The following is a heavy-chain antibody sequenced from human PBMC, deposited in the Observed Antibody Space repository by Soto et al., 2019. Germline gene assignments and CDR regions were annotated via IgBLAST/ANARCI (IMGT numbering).Heavy chain of an antibody. CDR3: ARGRYYDILTGYPPFDP. J-gene: IGHJ5*02. CDR2: IWYDGSNK. D-gene: IGHD3-9*01. CDR1: GFTFSSYG. V-gene: IGHV3-33*01. Sequence: PGGSLRLSCAASGFTFSSYGMHWVRQAPGKGLEWVAVIWYDGSNKYYTDSVKGRFTISRDNSKNTLYLQMNSLRAEDTAVYYCARGRYYDILTGYPPFDPWGQGTLVTVSS.